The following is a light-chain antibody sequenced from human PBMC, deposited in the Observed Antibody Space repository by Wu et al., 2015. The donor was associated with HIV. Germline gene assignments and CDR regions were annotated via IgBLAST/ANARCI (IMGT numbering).Light chain of an antibody. Sequence: ETVLTQSSGTLSLSPGERATLSCRASQSVSSSYLAWYQQKPGQAPRLFIYGASSRATGIPDRFSGSGSGTDFTLTISRLEPEDFALYYCQQYNNWPLWTFGQGTKVEIK. J-gene: IGKJ1*01. V-gene: IGKV3-20*01. CDR2: GAS. CDR3: QQYNNWPLWT. CDR1: QSVSSSY.